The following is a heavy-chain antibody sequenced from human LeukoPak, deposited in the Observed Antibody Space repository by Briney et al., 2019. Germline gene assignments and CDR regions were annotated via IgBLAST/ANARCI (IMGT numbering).Heavy chain of an antibody. V-gene: IGHV3-49*03. CDR2: IRSKAYGGTT. CDR3: SRDQGSGYMLVDY. CDR1: GFTFGDYA. Sequence: GGSLRLSCTASGFTFGDYAMSWFRQAPGKGLEWVGFIRSKAYGGTTEYAASVKGRFTISRDDSKSIAYLQMNSLKTEDTAVYYCSRDQGSGYMLVDYWGQGTLVTVSS. D-gene: IGHD5-12*01. J-gene: IGHJ4*02.